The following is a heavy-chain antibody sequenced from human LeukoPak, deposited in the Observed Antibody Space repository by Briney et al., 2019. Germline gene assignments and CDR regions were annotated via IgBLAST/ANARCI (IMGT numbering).Heavy chain of an antibody. CDR3: ARGTVCSSTSCYSFQESHYYGMDV. Sequence: GGSLRLSCAASGFTFSSYAISWVRQAPGQGLEWMGGIIPIFGTANYAQKFQGRVTITADESTSTAYMELSSLRSEDTAVYYCARGTVCSSTSCYSFQESHYYGMDVWGQGTTVTVSS. J-gene: IGHJ6*02. D-gene: IGHD2-2*01. V-gene: IGHV1-69*01. CDR1: GFTFSSYA. CDR2: IIPIFGTA.